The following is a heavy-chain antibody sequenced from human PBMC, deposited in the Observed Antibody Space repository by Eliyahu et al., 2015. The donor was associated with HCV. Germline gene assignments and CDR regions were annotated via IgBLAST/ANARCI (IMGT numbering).Heavy chain of an antibody. V-gene: IGHV3-13*01. J-gene: IGHJ3*02. Sequence: EVQLVESGGGLVQPGGSLRLSCAASGFTFSSYDMHWVRQATGKGLEWVSAIGTAGDTYYPGSVKGRFTISRENAKNSLYLQMNSLRAGDTAVYYCAREGDEPNAFDIWGQGTMVTVSS. D-gene: IGHD5-24*01. CDR3: AREGDEPNAFDI. CDR2: IGTAGDT. CDR1: GFTFSSYD.